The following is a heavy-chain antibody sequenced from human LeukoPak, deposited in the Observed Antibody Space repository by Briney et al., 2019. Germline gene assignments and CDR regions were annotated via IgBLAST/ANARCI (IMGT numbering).Heavy chain of an antibody. V-gene: IGHV3-23*01. CDR3: AKGDSSSWSRCYFDY. Sequence: PGGSPRLSCAAPGFTFCSHAMGWGRPAPGEGVEGGSGISGSGGSTYYADSVKGRFTISRDNSKNTLYLQMNSLRAEDTAVYYCAKGDSSSWSRCYFDYWGQGTLVTASS. CDR2: ISGSGGST. CDR1: GFTFCSHA. J-gene: IGHJ4*02. D-gene: IGHD6-13*01.